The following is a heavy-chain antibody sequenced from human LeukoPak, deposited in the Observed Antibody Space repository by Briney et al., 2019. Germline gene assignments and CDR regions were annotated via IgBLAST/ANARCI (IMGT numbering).Heavy chain of an antibody. V-gene: IGHV3-20*04. J-gene: IGHJ4*02. CDR3: ARDLGYCSSTSCYRVFDY. CDR2: INWNGGST. D-gene: IGHD2-2*01. Sequence: GGSLRLSCAASGFTFDDYGMSWVRQAPGKGPEWVSGINWNGGSTGYADSVKGRFTISRDNAKNSLYLQMNSLRAEDTALYYCARDLGYCSSTSCYRVFDYWGQGTLVTVSS. CDR1: GFTFDDYG.